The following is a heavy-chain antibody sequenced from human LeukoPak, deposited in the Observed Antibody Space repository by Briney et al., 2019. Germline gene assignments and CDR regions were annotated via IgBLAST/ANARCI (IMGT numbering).Heavy chain of an antibody. V-gene: IGHV3-23*01. J-gene: IGHJ5*02. Sequence: GGSLRLSCAASGFTFSSHAMSWVRQAPGEGLEWVSGISGSGGTTYYADSVKGRFTISRDNSKNTLYLQMNSLRAEDTALYYCAKLLSPQDFPNWFDPWGQGTLVTVSS. D-gene: IGHD2/OR15-2a*01. CDR2: ISGSGGTT. CDR1: GFTFSSHA. CDR3: AKLLSPQDFPNWFDP.